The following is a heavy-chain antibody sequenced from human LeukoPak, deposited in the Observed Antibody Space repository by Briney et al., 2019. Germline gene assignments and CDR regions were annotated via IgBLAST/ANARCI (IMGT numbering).Heavy chain of an antibody. CDR1: GFTFSSYA. Sequence: GGSLRLSCAASGFTFSSYAMSWVRQAPGKGLEWVSAISGSGGSTYYADSVKGRFTISRDNSKNTLYLQMNSLRAEDTAVYYCAKDRGVNKWLPRSIAFDIWGQGTMVAVSS. CDR3: AKDRGVNKWLPRSIAFDI. D-gene: IGHD5-12*01. J-gene: IGHJ3*02. CDR2: ISGSGGST. V-gene: IGHV3-23*01.